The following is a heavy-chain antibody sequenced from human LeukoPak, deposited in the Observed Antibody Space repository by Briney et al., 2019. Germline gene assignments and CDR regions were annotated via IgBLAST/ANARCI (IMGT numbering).Heavy chain of an antibody. CDR3: VRLRETLDY. Sequence: SETLSLTCTVSGGSISSGNFYWGWIRQPPGKGLEWIGNIFYTGNTYYNTSLKSRVTMSVDTSKNQFSLKMSSVTAADTAVYYCVRLRETLDYWGQGTLVTVSS. J-gene: IGHJ4*02. CDR1: GGSISSGNFY. V-gene: IGHV4-39*01. D-gene: IGHD1-26*01. CDR2: IFYTGNT.